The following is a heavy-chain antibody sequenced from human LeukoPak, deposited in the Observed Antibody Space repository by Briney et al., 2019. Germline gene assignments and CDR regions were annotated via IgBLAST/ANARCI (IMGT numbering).Heavy chain of an antibody. Sequence: SQTLSLTCATFGDSVSSNSAGWSWVRQSPSRGLEWLGRTYYRSKWYNDYAVSVKSRITINPDTSKNQFSLQLNSVTPEDTAVYYCAREISSSWYYFDYWGQGTLVTVSS. J-gene: IGHJ4*02. D-gene: IGHD6-13*01. CDR3: AREISSSWYYFDY. V-gene: IGHV6-1*01. CDR1: GDSVSSNSAG. CDR2: TYYRSKWYN.